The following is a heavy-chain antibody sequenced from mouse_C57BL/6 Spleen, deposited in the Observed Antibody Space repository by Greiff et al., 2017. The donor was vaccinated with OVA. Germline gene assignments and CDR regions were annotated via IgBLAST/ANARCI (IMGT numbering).Heavy chain of an antibody. CDR3: ARAGYDYDGYYAMDY. CDR2: INYDGSST. D-gene: IGHD2-4*01. CDR1: GFTFSDYY. J-gene: IGHJ4*01. Sequence: VKLMESEGGLVQPGSSMKLSCTASGFTFSDYYMAWVRQVPEKGLEWVANINYDGSSTYYLDSLKSRFIISRDNAKNILYLQMSSLKSEDTATYYCARAGYDYDGYYAMDYWGQGTSVTVSS. V-gene: IGHV5-16*01.